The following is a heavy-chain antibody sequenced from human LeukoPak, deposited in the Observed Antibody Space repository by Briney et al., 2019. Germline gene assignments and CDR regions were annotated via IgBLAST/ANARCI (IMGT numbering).Heavy chain of an antibody. J-gene: IGHJ4*02. CDR1: GYTFTNYY. CDR2: INPNGGST. D-gene: IGHD2-2*01. CDR3: AKGGRYCTSSSCYASH. V-gene: IGHV1-46*01. Sequence: ASVKVSCKTSGYTFTNYYVHWVRQAPGQGLEWMGIINPNGGSTSYPQKFQGRVTVTRDTSTSTVYMELSSLRSEDTAVYYCAKGGRYCTSSSCYASHWGQGTLVTVSS.